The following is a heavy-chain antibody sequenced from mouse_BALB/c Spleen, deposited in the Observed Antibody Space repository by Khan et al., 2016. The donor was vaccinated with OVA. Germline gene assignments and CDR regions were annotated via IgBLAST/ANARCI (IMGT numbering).Heavy chain of an antibody. Sequence: EVQLHQSGPELVKPGASVKMSCKASGYTFTDYYMKWMKQSHGKSLEWIGDINPNNGDTFYNPKFKGKATLTVDKSSSTAYMQLNSLTSEDSAVDYCAIGLCDVWGAGTTVTVSS. CDR3: AIGLCDV. V-gene: IGHV1-26*01. CDR2: INPNNGDT. CDR1: GYTFTDYY. J-gene: IGHJ1*01.